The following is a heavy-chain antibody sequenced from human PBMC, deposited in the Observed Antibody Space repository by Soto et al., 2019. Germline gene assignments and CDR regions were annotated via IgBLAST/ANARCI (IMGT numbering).Heavy chain of an antibody. D-gene: IGHD2-2*01. V-gene: IGHV3-21*01. J-gene: IGHJ4*02. CDR3: ARLGYCISTSCSD. CDR2: ISSSSSYI. Sequence: EVQLVESGGGLVKPGGSLRLSCAASGFTYSSYSMNWVRQAPGKGLEWVSSISSSSSYIYYADSVKGRFTISRDNAKNSLYLQMNSLRAEDTAVYYCARLGYCISTSCSDWGQGTLVTVSS. CDR1: GFTYSSYS.